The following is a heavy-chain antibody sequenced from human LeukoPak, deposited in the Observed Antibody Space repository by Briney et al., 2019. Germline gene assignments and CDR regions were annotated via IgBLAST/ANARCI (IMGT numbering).Heavy chain of an antibody. CDR3: ASLEDYYDSSGSSFDY. CDR2: ISGSGGST. CDR1: GFTFSSYA. J-gene: IGHJ4*02. D-gene: IGHD3-22*01. V-gene: IGHV3-23*01. Sequence: PGGSLRLSCAASGFTFSSYAMSWVRQAPGKGLEWVSAISGSGGSTYYADSVKGRFTISRDNSKNTLYLQMNSLRAEDTAVYYCASLEDYYDSSGSSFDYWGQGTLVTVSS.